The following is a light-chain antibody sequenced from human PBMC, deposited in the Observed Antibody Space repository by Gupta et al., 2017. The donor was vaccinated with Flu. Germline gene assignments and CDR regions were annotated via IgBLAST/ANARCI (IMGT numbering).Light chain of an antibody. CDR3: QVYGHYT. Sequence: VLTQSPGTLSLSPGERAILSCRASPSVGSSHFAWYQQKPGQPPRLLVYGISGRATGIPDRCSGSESGTDFMLTINNLEPDDSAVYYCQVYGHYTFGQGTRLEIK. CDR1: PSVGSSH. CDR2: GIS. V-gene: IGKV3-20*01. J-gene: IGKJ2*01.